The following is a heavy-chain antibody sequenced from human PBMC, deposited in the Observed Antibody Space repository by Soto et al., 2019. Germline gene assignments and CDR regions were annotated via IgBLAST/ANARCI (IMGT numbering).Heavy chain of an antibody. J-gene: IGHJ4*01. CDR2: IYPGDFDT. CDR3: ERGITSTSQPKHFDL. D-gene: IGHD1-1*01. CDR1: GYDFSTYW. V-gene: IGHV5-51*01. Sequence: PXESLTICFRGSGYDFSTYWIAWVRQMPGKGLEYVGIIYPGDFDTRYSPSFKGLVTISVDKSINTAYLQWGSLRSSDTAMYYCERGITSTSQPKHFDLWGQGTLVTVYS.